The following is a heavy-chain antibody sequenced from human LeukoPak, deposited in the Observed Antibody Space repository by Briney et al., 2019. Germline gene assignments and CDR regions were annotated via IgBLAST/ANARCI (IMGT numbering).Heavy chain of an antibody. J-gene: IGHJ4*02. CDR3: AKFIAAPFYFDY. D-gene: IGHD6-13*01. CDR2: ISYDGSNK. Sequence: PGGSLRLSCAASGFTFSSYAMHWVRQAPGKGLEWVAVISYDGSNKYYADSVKGRFTISRDNAKNSLYLQMNSLRAEDTAVYYCAKFIAAPFYFDYWGQGTLVTVSS. CDR1: GFTFSSYA. V-gene: IGHV3-30*04.